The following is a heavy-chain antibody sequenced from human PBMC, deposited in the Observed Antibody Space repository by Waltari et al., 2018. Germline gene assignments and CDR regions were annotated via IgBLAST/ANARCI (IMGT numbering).Heavy chain of an antibody. CDR1: GFTFSCYS. D-gene: IGHD6-13*01. J-gene: IGHJ5*02. V-gene: IGHV3-48*04. CDR2: ISSSSSTI. Sequence: EVQLVESGGGLVQPGGSLRLSCAASGFTFSCYSMNWVRQAPGRGLEWVSDISSSSSTICYGDCGKGRFTISRDNAKNSMYLQMNSLRAEDKAVYDGARLTLIAAAGNGDWFDPWGQGTLVTVSS. CDR3: ARLTLIAAAGNGDWFDP.